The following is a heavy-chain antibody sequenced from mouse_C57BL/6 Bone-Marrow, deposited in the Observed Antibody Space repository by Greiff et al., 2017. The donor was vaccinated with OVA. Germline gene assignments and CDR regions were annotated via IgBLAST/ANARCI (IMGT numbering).Heavy chain of an antibody. CDR3: ARNYGRWYFDV. CDR1: GYTFTSYW. D-gene: IGHD1-1*01. J-gene: IGHJ1*03. V-gene: IGHV1-62-3*01. Sequence: VKLMESGAELVKPGASVKLSCKASGYTFTSYWMHWVKQRPGRGLEWIGRIDPNSGGTKYNEKFKSKATLTVDTSSSTAYMQLSSLTSEDSAVYYCARNYGRWYFDVWGTGTTVTVSS. CDR2: IDPNSGGT.